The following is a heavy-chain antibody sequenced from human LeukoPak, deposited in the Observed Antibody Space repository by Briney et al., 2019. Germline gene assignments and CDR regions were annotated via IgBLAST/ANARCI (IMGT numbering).Heavy chain of an antibody. D-gene: IGHD4-17*01. Sequence: GGSLRLSCAASGFTFSSYWMHWVRQAPGKGLVWVSRINSEGSSSTYADSVKGRFTISRDNDKNTLYLQMNSLRAEDTAVYYCARAGIDYGDYWTRFDYWGQGTLVTVSS. CDR1: GFTFSSYW. CDR3: ARAGIDYGDYWTRFDY. CDR2: INSEGSSS. V-gene: IGHV3-74*03. J-gene: IGHJ4*02.